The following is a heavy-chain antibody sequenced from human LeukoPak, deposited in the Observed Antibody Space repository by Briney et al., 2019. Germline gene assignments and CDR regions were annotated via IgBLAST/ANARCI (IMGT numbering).Heavy chain of an antibody. CDR3: ASMTYYFGSGSYSAIDY. CDR2: IYYTGTT. V-gene: IGHV4-39*01. J-gene: IGHJ4*02. D-gene: IGHD3-10*01. Sequence: AETLSLTCTVSGGSFSSSRYYRSWIRQRPGKGLEWIGSIYYTGTTYYNPSLKSRVTISVDTSKSQFSLKLSSVTAADTAVYYCASMTYYFGSGSYSAIDYWGQGTLVTVSS. CDR1: GGSFSSSRYY.